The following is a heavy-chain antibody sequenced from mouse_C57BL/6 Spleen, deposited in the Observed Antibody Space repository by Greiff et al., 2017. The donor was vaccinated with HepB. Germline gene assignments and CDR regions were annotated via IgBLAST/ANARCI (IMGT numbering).Heavy chain of an antibody. CDR2: IRLKSDNYAT. CDR1: GFTFSNYW. CDR3: TGPPAHYEGFAY. V-gene: IGHV6-3*01. J-gene: IGHJ3*01. D-gene: IGHD2-3*01. Sequence: EVQLVESGGGLVQPGGSMKLSCVASGFTFSNYWMNWVRQSPEKGLEWVAQIRLKSDNYATHYAESVKGRFTISRDDSKSSVYLQMNNLRAEDTGIYYCTGPPAHYEGFAYWGQGTLVTVSA.